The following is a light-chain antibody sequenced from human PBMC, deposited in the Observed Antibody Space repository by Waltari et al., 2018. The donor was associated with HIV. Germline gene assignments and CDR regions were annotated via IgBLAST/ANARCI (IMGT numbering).Light chain of an antibody. V-gene: IGLV2-23*02. Sequence: QSALTQPASVSGSPGQSITISCTGTSSDVGSYNLVPWYQQYPGKVPNLMIYEVSKRPSGVSNRFSGSKSGNTASLTISGLQAEDEADYYCCSYAGSSTPFVFGTATKVTVL. CDR3: CSYAGSSTPFV. CDR1: SSDVGSYNL. J-gene: IGLJ1*01. CDR2: EVS.